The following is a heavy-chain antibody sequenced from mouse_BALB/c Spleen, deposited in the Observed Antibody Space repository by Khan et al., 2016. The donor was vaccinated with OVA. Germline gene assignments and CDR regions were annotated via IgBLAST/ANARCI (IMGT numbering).Heavy chain of an antibody. CDR3: VNHGSNSAWFTY. V-gene: IGHV1-7*01. D-gene: IGHD1-1*01. CDR2: INPSTDYT. CDR1: GYTFTNYW. Sequence: QVQLQQSGAELAKPGASVKMSCKASGYTFTNYWMHWVKQRPGQGLEWIGYINPSTDYTDYNQKFKDKASLTADKSSSTAYMQLTSLTSADSALSYCVNHGSNSAWFTYWGQGTLVTVSA. J-gene: IGHJ3*01.